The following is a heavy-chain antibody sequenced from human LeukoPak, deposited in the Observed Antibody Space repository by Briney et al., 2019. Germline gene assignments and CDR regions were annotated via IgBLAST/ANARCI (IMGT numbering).Heavy chain of an antibody. D-gene: IGHD3-22*01. CDR2: ISYDGSNK. V-gene: IGHV3-30*18. CDR1: GFSLSNYW. CDR3: AKVGDYYDSSGYYYFDY. J-gene: IGHJ4*02. Sequence: GGSLRLSCAASGFSLSNYWMHWVRQAPGKGLEWVAVISYDGSNKYYADSVKGRFTISRDNSKNTLYLQMNSLRAEDTAVYYCAKVGDYYDSSGYYYFDYWGQGTLVTVSS.